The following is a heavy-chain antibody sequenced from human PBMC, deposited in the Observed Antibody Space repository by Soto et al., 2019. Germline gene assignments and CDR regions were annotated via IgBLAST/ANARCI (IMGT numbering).Heavy chain of an antibody. V-gene: IGHV4-59*01. CDR3: ARGSRATTDYYYGMDV. Sequence: SETLSLTCTVSGDSFTRNYWTWIRQSPGKGLEWIGHIYYSGSTKYNPSLKSRVMISIDTSKNHFSLRLTSVTAADTATYYCARGSRATTDYYYGMDVWGQGTTVTVSS. D-gene: IGHD1-26*01. CDR1: GDSFTRNY. CDR2: IYYSGST. J-gene: IGHJ6*02.